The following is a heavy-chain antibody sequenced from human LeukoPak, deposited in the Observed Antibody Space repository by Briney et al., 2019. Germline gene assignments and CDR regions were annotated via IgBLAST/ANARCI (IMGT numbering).Heavy chain of an antibody. D-gene: IGHD6-19*01. J-gene: IGHJ4*02. CDR2: ISYDGSNK. CDR3: AKVIAVAASRDDFDY. Sequence: PGRSLRLSCAASGFTFSSYGMHWVRQAPGKGLEWVALISYDGSNKYYADSVKGRFTISRDNSKNTLYLQMNSLRAEDTAVYYCAKVIAVAASRDDFDYWGQGTLVTVSS. V-gene: IGHV3-30*18. CDR1: GFTFSSYG.